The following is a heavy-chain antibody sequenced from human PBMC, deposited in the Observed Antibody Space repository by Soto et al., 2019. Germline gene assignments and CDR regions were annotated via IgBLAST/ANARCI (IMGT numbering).Heavy chain of an antibody. D-gene: IGHD3-22*01. CDR2: IIPILGIA. CDR1: GGTFSSYT. V-gene: IGHV1-69*02. Sequence: GASVKVSCKASGGTFSSYTISWVRQAPGQGLEWMGRIIPILGIANYAQKFQGRVTITADKSTSTAYMELSSLRSEDTAVYYCARHPYYYDSSGRYYFDYWGQGTLVTVSS. CDR3: ARHPYYYDSSGRYYFDY. J-gene: IGHJ4*02.